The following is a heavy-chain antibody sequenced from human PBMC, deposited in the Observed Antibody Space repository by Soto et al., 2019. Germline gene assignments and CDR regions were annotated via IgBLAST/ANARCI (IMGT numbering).Heavy chain of an antibody. CDR1: PYTPTELS. V-gene: IGHV1-24*01. D-gene: IGHD5-18*01. CDR2: FDPEDGET. Sequence: APVNVSCNVFPYTPTELSMHRERQAPGKGVEWMGGFDPEDGETIYAQKFQGRVTMTEYTSTDTAYMELSSLRSEDTAVYYCATYSQYSYGSSAAFDIWGQGTMVTVSS. CDR3: ATYSQYSYGSSAAFDI. J-gene: IGHJ3*02.